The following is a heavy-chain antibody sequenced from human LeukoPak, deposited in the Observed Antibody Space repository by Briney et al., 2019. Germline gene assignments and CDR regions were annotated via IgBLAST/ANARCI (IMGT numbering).Heavy chain of an antibody. Sequence: SETLSLTCTVSGGSISSYYWSWIRQPPGKGLEWIGYIYYSGSTNYNPSLKSRVTISVDTSKNQFSLKLNSVTAADTAVYYCARREDYFDYWGQGTLVTVSS. D-gene: IGHD1-26*01. CDR1: GGSISSYY. CDR3: ARREDYFDY. J-gene: IGHJ4*02. V-gene: IGHV4-59*08. CDR2: IYYSGST.